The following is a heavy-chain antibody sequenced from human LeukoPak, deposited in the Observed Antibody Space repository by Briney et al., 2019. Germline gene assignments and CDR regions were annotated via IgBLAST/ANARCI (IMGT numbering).Heavy chain of an antibody. CDR1: GYTFTSYY. CDR3: ARVPSRYSSSSYYFDY. Sequence: ASVKVSCKASGYTFTSYYMHWVRQAPGQGLEWMGIINPSGGSTSYAQKFQGRVTMTRDTSTSTVYMELSSLRSEDTAAYYCARVPSRYSSSSYYFDYWGQGTLVTVSS. D-gene: IGHD6-6*01. CDR2: INPSGGST. J-gene: IGHJ4*02. V-gene: IGHV1-46*01.